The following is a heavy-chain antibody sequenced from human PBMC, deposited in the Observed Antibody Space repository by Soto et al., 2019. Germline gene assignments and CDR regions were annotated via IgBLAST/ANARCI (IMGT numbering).Heavy chain of an antibody. D-gene: IGHD3-9*01. CDR1: GGTFSSYA. CDR2: IIPIFGTA. V-gene: IGHV1-69*13. CDR3: ARGSQKGNKKRYFDWLFDI. Sequence: GASVKVSCKASGGTFSSYAISWVRQAPGQGLEWMGGIIPIFGTANYAQKFQGRVTITADESTSTAYMELSSLRSEDTAVYYCARGSQKGNKKRYFDWLFDIWGQGTMVTVSS. J-gene: IGHJ3*02.